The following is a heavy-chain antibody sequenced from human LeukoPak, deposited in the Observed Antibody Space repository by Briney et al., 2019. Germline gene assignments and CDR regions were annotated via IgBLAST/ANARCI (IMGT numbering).Heavy chain of an antibody. CDR3: TTDRGIAVRPIFDS. CDR1: GFTFSSYS. Sequence: GGSLRLSCAASGFTFSSYSMNWVRQAPGKGLEWVSSISSSSSYIYYADSVKGRFTISRDNAKNSLYLQMNSLRAEDTAVYYCTTDRGIAVRPIFDSWGQGTLVTVSS. V-gene: IGHV3-21*01. J-gene: IGHJ4*02. D-gene: IGHD6-6*01. CDR2: ISSSSSYI.